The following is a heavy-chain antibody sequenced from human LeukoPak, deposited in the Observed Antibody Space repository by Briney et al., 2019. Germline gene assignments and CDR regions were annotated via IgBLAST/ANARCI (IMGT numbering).Heavy chain of an antibody. CDR1: GFTFSSYW. CDR3: ARVYTMIVVYDAFDI. V-gene: IGHV3-7*01. D-gene: IGHD3-22*01. CDR2: IKQDGSEK. J-gene: IGHJ3*02. Sequence: GGSLRLSCAASGFTFSSYWMSWVRQAPGKGLEWVANIKQDGSEKYYVDSVRGRFTISRDNAKNSLYLQMNSLRAEDTAVYYCARVYTMIVVYDAFDIWGQGTMVTVSS.